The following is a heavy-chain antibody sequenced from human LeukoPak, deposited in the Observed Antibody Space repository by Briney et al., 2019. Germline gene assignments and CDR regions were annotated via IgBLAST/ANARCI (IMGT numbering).Heavy chain of an antibody. D-gene: IGHD4-17*01. CDR3: ARDTADYGGY. V-gene: IGHV4-38-2*02. J-gene: IGHJ4*02. CDR2: IYHSGST. Sequence: KTSETLSLTCTVSGYSISSGYYWGWIRQPPGKGLEWIGSIYHSGSTYYNPSLKSRVTISVDTSKNQFSLKLSSVTAADTAVYYCARDTADYGGYWGQGTLVTVSS. CDR1: GYSISSGYY.